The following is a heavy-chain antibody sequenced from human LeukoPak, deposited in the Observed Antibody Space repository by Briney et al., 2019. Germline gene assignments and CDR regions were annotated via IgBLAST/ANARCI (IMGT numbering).Heavy chain of an antibody. CDR1: GGSFSGYY. V-gene: IGHV4-34*01. J-gene: IGHJ4*02. Sequence: PSETLSLTCAVYGGSFSGYYWSWIRQPPGKGLEWIGEINHSGSTNYNPSLKSRVTISVDTSKNQFSLKLSSVTAADTAVYYCARHRITMIVVVRRNPFDYWGQGTLVTVSS. D-gene: IGHD3-22*01. CDR2: INHSGST. CDR3: ARHRITMIVVVRRNPFDY.